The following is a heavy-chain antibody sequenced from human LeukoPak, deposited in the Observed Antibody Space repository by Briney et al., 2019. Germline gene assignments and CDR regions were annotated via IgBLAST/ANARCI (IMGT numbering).Heavy chain of an antibody. J-gene: IGHJ4*02. CDR3: ARDLSFYGGGSYYFDY. CDR2: INPNSGGT. CDR1: VYTFTDFY. V-gene: IGHV1-2*02. D-gene: IGHD3-10*01. Sequence: ASVNVSCKAAVYTFTDFYMHWVRQAPGQGLDWMGWINPNSGGTNYAQKFQGRVTMTRDTSISTAYMELSRLRSDDTAVYYCARDLSFYGGGSYYFDYWGQGTLVTVSS.